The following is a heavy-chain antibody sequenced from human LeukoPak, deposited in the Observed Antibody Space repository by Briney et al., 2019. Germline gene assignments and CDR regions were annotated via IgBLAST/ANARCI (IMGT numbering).Heavy chain of an antibody. Sequence: GGSLRLSCAASGFTFSDYYMSWIRQAPGKGLEWVSSISSSIYIYYADLVKGRFTISRNNAKNSLYLQMNSLKAEDSAVYYCARDLPKRMLLDSFDIWGQGTMVTVSA. CDR2: ISSSIYI. J-gene: IGHJ3*02. CDR3: ARDLPKRMLLDSFDI. V-gene: IGHV3-69-1*01. CDR1: GFTFSDYY. D-gene: IGHD3-16*01.